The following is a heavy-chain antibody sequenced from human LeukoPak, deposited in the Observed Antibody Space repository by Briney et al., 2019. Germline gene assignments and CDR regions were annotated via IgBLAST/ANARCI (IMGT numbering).Heavy chain of an antibody. CDR1: GFRVTNDY. D-gene: IGHD3-9*01. Sequence: GGSLRLSCAVSGFRVTNDYMNWVRQAPGKGLEWVSIIYAGGRTYYADSVKGRFTISRDSSNNTLFLQMSNLRADDTGLYYCATDIRSSPLGFWGHGTLVTVSS. CDR3: ATDIRSSPLGF. V-gene: IGHV3-66*01. CDR2: IYAGGRT. J-gene: IGHJ4*01.